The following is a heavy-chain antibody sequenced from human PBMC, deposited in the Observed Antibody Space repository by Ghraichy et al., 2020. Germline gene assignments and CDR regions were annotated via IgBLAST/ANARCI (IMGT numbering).Heavy chain of an antibody. Sequence: GGSLRLSCAASGFIFSDYWMSWVRQAPGTGLEWVANIKKDGSEKYYVDSVKGRFTISRDNAKNSLYLQMNSLRAEDTAVYYCARDLGSGWSFDSWGQGTLVTVSS. D-gene: IGHD6-19*01. V-gene: IGHV3-7*01. J-gene: IGHJ4*02. CDR1: GFIFSDYW. CDR3: ARDLGSGWSFDS. CDR2: IKKDGSEK.